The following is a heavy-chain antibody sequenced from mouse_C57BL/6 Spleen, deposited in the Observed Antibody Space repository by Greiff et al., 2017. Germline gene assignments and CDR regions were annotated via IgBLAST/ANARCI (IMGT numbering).Heavy chain of an antibody. J-gene: IGHJ2*01. CDR1: GYTFTDYY. V-gene: IGHV1-26*01. Sequence: EVQLQQSGPELVKPGPSVKISCKVPGYTFTDYYLNWVKQSLGKSLEWIGDIIPNNGSTSYNQKFKGKATLTVDKSSSTAYMKLRSLTSEDSAVYYCARCLPREYYFDYWGQGTTLTVSS. CDR2: IIPNNGST. D-gene: IGHD2-10*01. CDR3: ARCLPREYYFDY.